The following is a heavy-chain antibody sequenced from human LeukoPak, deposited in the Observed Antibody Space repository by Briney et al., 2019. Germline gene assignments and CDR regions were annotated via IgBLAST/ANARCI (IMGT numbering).Heavy chain of an antibody. CDR3: ARDCGTSGCDF. Sequence: GGSLRLSCVASGFTLSDYWMHWVRQAPGKGLVWVSRISTDGSSTTNADSVKGRFTISRDNAKNMVYLQMNSLRVEDTAVYYCARDCGTSGCDFWGQGTLVTVSS. CDR2: ISTDGSST. CDR1: GFTLSDYW. D-gene: IGHD5-12*01. J-gene: IGHJ4*02. V-gene: IGHV3-74*01.